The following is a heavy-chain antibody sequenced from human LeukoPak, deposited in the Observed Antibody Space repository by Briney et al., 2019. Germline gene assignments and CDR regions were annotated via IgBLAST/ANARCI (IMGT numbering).Heavy chain of an antibody. CDR3: AELGITMIGGV. D-gene: IGHD3-10*02. CDR1: GFTFSSYW. CDR2: ISSSGSTI. V-gene: IGHV3-48*04. Sequence: GGSLRLSCAASGFTFSSYWMSWVRQTPGKGLEWVSYISSSGSTIYYADSVKGRFTISRDNAKNSLYLQMNSLRAEDTAVYYCAELGITMIGGVWGKGTTVTISS. J-gene: IGHJ6*04.